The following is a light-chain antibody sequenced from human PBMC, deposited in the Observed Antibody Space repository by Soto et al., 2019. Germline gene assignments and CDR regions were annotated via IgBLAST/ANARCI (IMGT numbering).Light chain of an antibody. CDR3: QQYNNWPPYT. CDR2: GPS. J-gene: IGKJ2*01. Sequence: EVVMTQSPATLSVSPGERATLSCRASQSVSSQLAWYQQKPGQAPRLLIYGPSTRATGIPVRFSGSGSGTEFTLTISSLQSEVFAVYYCQQYNNWPPYTFGQGTKVEIK. CDR1: QSVSSQ. V-gene: IGKV3-15*01.